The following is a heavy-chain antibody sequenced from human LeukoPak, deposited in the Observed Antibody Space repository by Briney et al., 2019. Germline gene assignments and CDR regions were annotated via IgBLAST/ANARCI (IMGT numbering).Heavy chain of an antibody. CDR1: GGSFSGYY. D-gene: IGHD3-10*01. CDR3: AKSNGYGLVDI. J-gene: IGHJ3*02. Sequence: RTSETLSLTCAVYGGSFSGYYWSWIRQPPGKGLEWIGEINHSGSTNYNPSFKSRVTISVDTSKNQFSLKLNSVTAADTAVYYCAKSNGYGLVDIWGQGTMVTVSS. V-gene: IGHV4-34*01. CDR2: INHSGST.